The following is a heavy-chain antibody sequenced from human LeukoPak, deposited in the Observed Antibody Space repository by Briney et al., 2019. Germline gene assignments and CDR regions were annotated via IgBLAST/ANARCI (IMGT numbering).Heavy chain of an antibody. J-gene: IGHJ4*02. Sequence: ASVKVSCKASGFTFTSYYMHWVRQAPGQGLEWMGIINPSGGSTSYAQKFQGRVTMTRDTSTSTVYMELSSLRSEDTAVYYCAREGASLLGVDYWGQGTLVTVSS. D-gene: IGHD1-26*01. CDR2: INPSGGST. CDR1: GFTFTSYY. V-gene: IGHV1-46*01. CDR3: AREGASLLGVDY.